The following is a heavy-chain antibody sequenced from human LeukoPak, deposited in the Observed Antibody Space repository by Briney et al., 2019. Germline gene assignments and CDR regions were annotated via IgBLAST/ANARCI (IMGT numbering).Heavy chain of an antibody. CDR3: ARGPPRNPIQLWFNNWFDP. CDR2: IYHSGST. J-gene: IGHJ5*02. Sequence: SETLSLTCTVSGYSISSGYYWGWIRQPPGKGLEWIGSIYHSGSTYYNPSLKSRVTISVDTSKNQFSLKLSSVTAADTAVYYCARGPPRNPIQLWFNNWFDPWGQGTLVTVSS. V-gene: IGHV4-38-2*02. D-gene: IGHD5-18*01. CDR1: GYSISSGYY.